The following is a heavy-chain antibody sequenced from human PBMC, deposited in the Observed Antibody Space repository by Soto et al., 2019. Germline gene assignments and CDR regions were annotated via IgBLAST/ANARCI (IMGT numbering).Heavy chain of an antibody. Sequence: SETLSLTCTVSGGSVSSGSYYWSWIRQPPGKGLEWIGYIYYSGSTNYNPSLKSRVTISVDTSKNQFSLKLSSVTAADTAVYYCARARVVVAAYYYYGMDVWGQGTTVTVSS. D-gene: IGHD2-15*01. CDR2: IYYSGST. CDR3: ARARVVVAAYYYYGMDV. J-gene: IGHJ6*02. CDR1: GGSVSSGSYY. V-gene: IGHV4-61*01.